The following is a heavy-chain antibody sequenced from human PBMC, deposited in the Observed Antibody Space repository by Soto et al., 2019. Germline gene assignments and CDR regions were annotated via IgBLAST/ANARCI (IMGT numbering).Heavy chain of an antibody. J-gene: IGHJ5*02. V-gene: IGHV4-34*01. CDR2: INHSGST. CDR3: ARATSSEKRVDP. CDR1: GGSFSGYY. Sequence: PSETLSLTCAVYGGSFSGYYWSWIRQPPGKGLEWIGEINHSGSTNYNPSLKSRVTISVDTSKNQFSLKLSSVTAADTAVYYCARATSSEKRVDPRGQGTPVTGSS. D-gene: IGHD6-19*01.